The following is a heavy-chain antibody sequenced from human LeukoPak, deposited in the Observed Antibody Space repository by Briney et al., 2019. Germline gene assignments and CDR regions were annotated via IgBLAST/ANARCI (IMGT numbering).Heavy chain of an antibody. J-gene: IGHJ4*02. Sequence: GGSLRLSCAASGFTFSSYAMSWVRQAPGKGLEWVSAVSGSGASTYYADSVKGRFTISRDNSKNTLYLQMNSLRPEDTAVYYCAKESTGSTVFDYWGQGALVTVSS. CDR2: VSGSGAST. D-gene: IGHD1-1*01. CDR3: AKESTGSTVFDY. CDR1: GFTFSSYA. V-gene: IGHV3-23*01.